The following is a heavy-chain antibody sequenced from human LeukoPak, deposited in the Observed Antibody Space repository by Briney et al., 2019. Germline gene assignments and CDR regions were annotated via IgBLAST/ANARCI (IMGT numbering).Heavy chain of an antibody. D-gene: IGHD1-26*01. CDR2: IYTSGST. V-gene: IGHV4-4*07. J-gene: IGHJ6*03. Sequence: MTSETLSLTCTVSGGSISSYYWSWIRQPAGKGLEWIGRIYTSGSTNYNPSLKSRVTMSVDTSKNQFSLKLSSVTAADTAVHYCARESGSYYRYYYYMDVWGKGTTVTVSS. CDR3: ARESGSYYRYYYYMDV. CDR1: GGSISSYY.